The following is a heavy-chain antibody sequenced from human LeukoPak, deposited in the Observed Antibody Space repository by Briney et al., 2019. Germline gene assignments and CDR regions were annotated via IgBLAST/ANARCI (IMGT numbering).Heavy chain of an antibody. V-gene: IGHV3-21*06. J-gene: IGHJ4*02. CDR2: ISGGSSHT. D-gene: IGHD3-16*01. Sequence: GGSLRLSCSASGFTFSDYDMNWVRQAPGKGLEWISAISGGSSHTYYGDSVKGRFSISRDNAKNILYLQMNGLGAEDTAVYYCGRAFPPLRTSSAGDLWGQGTLVTVSS. CDR3: GRAFPPLRTSSAGDL. CDR1: GFTFSDYD.